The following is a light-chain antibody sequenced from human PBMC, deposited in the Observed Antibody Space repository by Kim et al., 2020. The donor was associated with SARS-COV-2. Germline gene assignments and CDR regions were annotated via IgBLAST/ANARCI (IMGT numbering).Light chain of an antibody. CDR1: QSVSSY. J-gene: IGKJ2*01. V-gene: IGKV1-5*03. CDR2: EAS. Sequence: DIQMAQSPSTLSASVGDRVTITCRASQSVSSYLAWYQQKPGKAPQLLIYEASTLEIGVSSRFSGSGFGTEFTLTISSLQPDDFATYYCQQYKSYSVTFGQGTKLEIK. CDR3: QQYKSYSVT.